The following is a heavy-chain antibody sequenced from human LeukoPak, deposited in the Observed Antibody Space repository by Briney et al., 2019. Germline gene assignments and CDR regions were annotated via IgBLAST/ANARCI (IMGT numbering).Heavy chain of an antibody. Sequence: GASVKVSCKASEATFSSLAISWVRQAPGQGLEWMGGIFPISGTSNYAQKFQGRVTFTSDESTSTAYVELRSLRSEDTAVYYCARGHDILTMRGQGTLVTVSS. CDR2: IFPISGTS. CDR1: EATFSSLA. V-gene: IGHV1-69*01. J-gene: IGHJ4*02. CDR3: ARGHDILTM. D-gene: IGHD3-9*01.